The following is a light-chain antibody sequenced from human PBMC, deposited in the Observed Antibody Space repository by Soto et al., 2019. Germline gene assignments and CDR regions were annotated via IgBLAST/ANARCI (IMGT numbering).Light chain of an antibody. CDR2: GAS. CDR3: QQYSHWPLS. Sequence: EIVMTQSPATLSMSPGERATLSCRASQSVSTNLAWYQQKPGQAPRVLIYGASTRATGIPARFSGSGSGTEFTLIISSLQSEDFAVYYCQQYSHWPLSFGGGTKVEIK. V-gene: IGKV3-15*01. J-gene: IGKJ4*01. CDR1: QSVSTN.